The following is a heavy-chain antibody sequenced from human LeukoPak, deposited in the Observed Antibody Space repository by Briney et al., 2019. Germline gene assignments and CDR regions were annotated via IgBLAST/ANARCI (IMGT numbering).Heavy chain of an antibody. D-gene: IGHD6-19*01. V-gene: IGHV7-4-1*02. CDR2: SNTNTGNP. CDR3: AIDQPVAGVSNFDS. Sequence: ASVKVSCKASGYTFTSSAMNWVRQAPGQGLEYMGWSNTNTGNPTYAQGFTGRFVFSLDTSVSTAYLQISSLKAEDTAVYYCAIDQPVAGVSNFDSWGQGTLVTVSS. CDR1: GYTFTSSA. J-gene: IGHJ4*02.